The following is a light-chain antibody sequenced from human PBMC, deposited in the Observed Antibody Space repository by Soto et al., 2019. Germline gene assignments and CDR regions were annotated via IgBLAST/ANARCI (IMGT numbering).Light chain of an antibody. J-gene: IGKJ4*01. Sequence: EIVLTQSPGTLFLSPGDRATLSCRASQSVSTNKFAWYQQRTGQAPRLLIYGPSSRATGIPDRFSGSGSGTDFTLTISRLEPEDLAVYYCQQHINSPLTFGGGTKV. CDR2: GPS. V-gene: IGKV3-20*01. CDR1: QSVSTNK. CDR3: QQHINSPLT.